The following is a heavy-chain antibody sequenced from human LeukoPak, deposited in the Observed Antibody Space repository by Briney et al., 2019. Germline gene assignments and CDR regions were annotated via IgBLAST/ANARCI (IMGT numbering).Heavy chain of an antibody. CDR2: IYPVDSDT. CDR3: ARQGVEYCSGGSCGLWFDP. Sequence: GESLKISRKGSGYSFTSYWIGWVRQMPGKGLEWMGIIYPVDSDTRYSPCFQGQVTISADKSISTAYLQWSSLKASDTAMYYCARQGVEYCSGGSCGLWFDPWGQGTLVTVSS. CDR1: GYSFTSYW. D-gene: IGHD2-15*01. J-gene: IGHJ5*02. V-gene: IGHV5-51*01.